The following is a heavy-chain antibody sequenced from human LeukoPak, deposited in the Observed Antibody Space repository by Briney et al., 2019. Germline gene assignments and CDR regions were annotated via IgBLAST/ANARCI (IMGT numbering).Heavy chain of an antibody. CDR3: AGSRFLYDY. CDR1: GFTFSSYS. J-gene: IGHJ4*02. V-gene: IGHV3-48*01. CDR2: ISSSSSTI. Sequence: PGGSLRLSCAASGFTFSSYSMNWVRQAPGKGLEWVSYISSSSSTIYYADSVKGRFTISRDNAKNSLYLQMNSLRAEDTAVYYCAGSRFLYDYWGQGTLVTVSS. D-gene: IGHD3-3*01.